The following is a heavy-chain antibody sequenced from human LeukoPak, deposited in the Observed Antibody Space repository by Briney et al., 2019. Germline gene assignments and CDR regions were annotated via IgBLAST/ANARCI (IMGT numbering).Heavy chain of an antibody. CDR2: IYYSGST. V-gene: IGHV4-59*01. CDR1: GGSFSSYY. J-gene: IGHJ5*02. CDR3: ARWGFDP. Sequence: SETLSLTCAVYGGSFSSYYWGWIRQPPGKGLEWIGYIYYSGSTNYNPSLKSRVTISVDTSKNQFSLKLSSVTAADTAVYYCARWGFDPWGQGTLVTVSS.